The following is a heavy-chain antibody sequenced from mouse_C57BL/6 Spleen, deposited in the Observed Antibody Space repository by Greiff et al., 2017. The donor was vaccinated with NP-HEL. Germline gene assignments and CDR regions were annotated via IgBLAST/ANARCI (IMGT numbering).Heavy chain of an antibody. CDR3: AREGGFLMDY. CDR1: GFTFSDYY. Sequence: EVQLVESEGGLVQPGSSMKLSCTASGFTFSDYYMAWVRQVPEKGLEWVANINYDGSSTYYLDSLKSRFIISRDNAKNILYLQMSSLKSEDTATYYCAREGGFLMDYWGQGTSVTVSS. CDR2: INYDGSST. J-gene: IGHJ4*01. V-gene: IGHV5-16*01.